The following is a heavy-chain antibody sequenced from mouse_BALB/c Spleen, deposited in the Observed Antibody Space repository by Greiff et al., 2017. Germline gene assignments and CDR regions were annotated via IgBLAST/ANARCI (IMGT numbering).Heavy chain of an antibody. D-gene: IGHD1-1*01. CDR2: INPYNDGT. CDR1: GYTFTSYV. Sequence: EVKLMESGPELVKPGASVKMSCKASGYTFTSYVMHWVKQKPGQGLEWIGYINPYNDGTKYNEKFKGKATLTSDKSSSTAYMELSSLTSEDSAVYDCARPYYYGSSYWDYWGQGTTLTVSS. V-gene: IGHV1-14*01. CDR3: ARPYYYGSSYWDY. J-gene: IGHJ2*01.